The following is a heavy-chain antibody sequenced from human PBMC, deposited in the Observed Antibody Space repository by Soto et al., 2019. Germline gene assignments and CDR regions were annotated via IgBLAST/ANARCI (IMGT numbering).Heavy chain of an antibody. CDR1: GFTFSSYS. Sequence: GGSLRLSCAASGFTFSSYSMNWVRQAPGKGLEWVSYISSSSSTIYYADSVKGRFTISRDNAKNSLYLQMNSLRDEDTAVYYCASCSSCSHEQDYGDHTSSYYYYYYGMDVWGQGTTVTVSS. CDR3: ASCSSCSHEQDYGDHTSSYYYYYYGMDV. V-gene: IGHV3-48*02. D-gene: IGHD4-17*01. J-gene: IGHJ6*02. CDR2: ISSSSSTI.